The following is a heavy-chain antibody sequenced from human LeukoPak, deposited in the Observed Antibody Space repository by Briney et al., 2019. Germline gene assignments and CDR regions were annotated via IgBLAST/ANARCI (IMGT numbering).Heavy chain of an antibody. CDR2: IIPIFGTA. J-gene: IGHJ6*02. CDR1: GFTFSNYS. D-gene: IGHD6-19*01. CDR3: ARGSEVAVAGPVWYYYGMDV. V-gene: IGHV1-69*01. Sequence: GGSLRLSCAASGFTFSNYSISWVRQAPGQGLEWMGGIIPIFGTANYAQRFQGRVTITADESTSTAYMELSSLRSEDTAVYYCARGSEVAVAGPVWYYYGMDVWGQGTTVTVSS.